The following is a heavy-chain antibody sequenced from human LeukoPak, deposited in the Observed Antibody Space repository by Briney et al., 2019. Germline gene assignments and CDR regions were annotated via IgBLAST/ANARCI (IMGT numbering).Heavy chain of an antibody. Sequence: GGSLRLSCAASGFTFSSYWMHWVRQAPGKGLVGVSRIQSDGSSTSYADSVKGRFTISRDNAKNTLYLQMNSLRAEDTAVYYCARGQAGAFDIWGQGTMVTVSS. V-gene: IGHV3-74*01. J-gene: IGHJ3*02. D-gene: IGHD3-10*01. CDR3: ARGQAGAFDI. CDR2: IQSDGSST. CDR1: GFTFSSYW.